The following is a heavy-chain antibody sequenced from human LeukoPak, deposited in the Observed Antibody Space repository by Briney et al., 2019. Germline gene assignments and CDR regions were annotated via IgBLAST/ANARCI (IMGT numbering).Heavy chain of an antibody. D-gene: IGHD2-2*01. V-gene: IGHV3-7*03. Sequence: GGALRVSCADSGFTFSSYWMSWVRQAPGKGVERVAHIKQDGSEKYYVDSVKGRFTISRDNAKNSLYLQMNSLRAEDTAVYYCARVGQLRHYYFDYWGQGTLVTVSS. CDR2: IKQDGSEK. CDR3: ARVGQLRHYYFDY. J-gene: IGHJ4*02. CDR1: GFTFSSYW.